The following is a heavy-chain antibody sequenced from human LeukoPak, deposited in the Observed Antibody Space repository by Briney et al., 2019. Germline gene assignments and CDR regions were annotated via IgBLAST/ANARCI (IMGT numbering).Heavy chain of an antibody. CDR3: ARRVYSNYVGGAFDI. CDR1: GGSFSSYY. V-gene: IGHV4-59*01. Sequence: PSETLSLTCAVYGGSFSSYYWSWIRQPPGKGLEWIGYIYYSGSTNYNPSLKSRVTISVDTSKNQFSLKLSSVTAADTAVYYCARRVYSNYVGGAFDIWGQGTMVTVSS. D-gene: IGHD4-11*01. CDR2: IYYSGST. J-gene: IGHJ3*02.